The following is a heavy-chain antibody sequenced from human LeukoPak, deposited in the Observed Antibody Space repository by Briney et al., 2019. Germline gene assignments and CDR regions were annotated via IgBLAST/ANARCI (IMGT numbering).Heavy chain of an antibody. Sequence: PSETLSLTCTVSGGSISSGDYYWSWIRQPPGKGLEWIGYIYYSGSTYYNPSLKSRVTISVDTSKNQFSLKLSSVTAADTAVYYCARGSPPIFGVAQRRPDPPNPNWFDPWGQGTLVTVSS. V-gene: IGHV4-30-4*08. D-gene: IGHD3-3*02. J-gene: IGHJ5*02. CDR1: GGSISSGDYY. CDR3: ARGSPPIFGVAQRRPDPPNPNWFDP. CDR2: IYYSGST.